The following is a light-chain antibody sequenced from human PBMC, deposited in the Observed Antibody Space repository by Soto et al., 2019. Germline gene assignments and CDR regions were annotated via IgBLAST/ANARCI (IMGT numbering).Light chain of an antibody. J-gene: IGKJ2*01. Sequence: DIQMTQSPSTLSASVGDRVTITCRASQSISSWLAWYQQKPGKAPKLLIYDASSLESGVPSRFSGSGSGTEFTLIISSLQPDDFATYYCLQYNSYSPYTFGQGTKLEIK. CDR2: DAS. CDR1: QSISSW. CDR3: LQYNSYSPYT. V-gene: IGKV1-5*01.